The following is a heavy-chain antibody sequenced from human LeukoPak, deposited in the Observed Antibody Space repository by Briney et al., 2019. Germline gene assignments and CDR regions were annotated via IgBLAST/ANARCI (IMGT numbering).Heavy chain of an antibody. CDR1: GGSLSGYY. Sequence: PSETLSLTCAVYGGSLSGYYWTWIRRTPGKGLEWIGEINYSGNTNYNRSLKSRVTISADTSKNQFSLRLSSVTAADTAVYYCARRGTAYCRGGNCYSDKYFDYWGQGTQVTVS. D-gene: IGHD2-15*01. J-gene: IGHJ4*02. CDR3: ARRGTAYCRGGNCYSDKYFDY. CDR2: INYSGNT. V-gene: IGHV4-34*01.